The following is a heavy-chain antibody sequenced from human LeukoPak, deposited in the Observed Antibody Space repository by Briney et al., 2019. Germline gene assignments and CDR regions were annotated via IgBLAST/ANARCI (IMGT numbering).Heavy chain of an antibody. D-gene: IGHD6-19*01. CDR1: GYSINSGYY. CDR2: IWHTGST. Sequence: SETLSLTCSVSGYSINSGYYWGWIRQPPGKGLGWIGSIWHTGSTYYNPSLKSRVTISVDTSKNQFSLKLTSVTAADTAVYYCARITDLSVATDYWGQGTLVTVSS. J-gene: IGHJ4*02. V-gene: IGHV4-38-2*02. CDR3: ARITDLSVATDY.